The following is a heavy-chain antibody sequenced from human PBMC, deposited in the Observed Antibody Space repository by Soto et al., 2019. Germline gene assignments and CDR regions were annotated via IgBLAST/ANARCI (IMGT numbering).Heavy chain of an antibody. Sequence: QVQLVQSGAEVKKPVASVKVSCKASGYTFTSYGISWVRQAPGQGLEWMGWISAYNGNTNYAQKLQGRVTMTTNTYSSTAYMELRSLRSDDTAVYYCARDLGIHGGDAYDIWGQGTMVTVSS. CDR3: ARDLGIHGGDAYDI. V-gene: IGHV1-18*04. CDR1: GYTFTSYG. CDR2: ISAYNGNT. J-gene: IGHJ3*02.